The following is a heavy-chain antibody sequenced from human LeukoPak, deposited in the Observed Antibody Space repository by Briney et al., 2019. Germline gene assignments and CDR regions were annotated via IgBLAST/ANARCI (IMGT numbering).Heavy chain of an antibody. V-gene: IGHV3-7*01. Sequence: PGGSLRLSCAASGFTFSSYWMSWVRQAPGKGLEWVANIKQDGSEKYYVDSVKGRFTISRDNAKNSLYLQMNSLRAEDTAVYYCATDNGDYRSVGFDYWGQGTLVTVSS. CDR1: GFTFSSYW. CDR3: ATDNGDYRSVGFDY. D-gene: IGHD4-17*01. J-gene: IGHJ4*02. CDR2: IKQDGSEK.